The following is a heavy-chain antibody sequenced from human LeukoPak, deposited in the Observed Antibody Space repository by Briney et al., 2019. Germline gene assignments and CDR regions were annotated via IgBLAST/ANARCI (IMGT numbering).Heavy chain of an antibody. J-gene: IGHJ3*02. CDR3: AREVGPVAEDAFDI. D-gene: IGHD6-19*01. CDR2: IYYRGST. CDR1: GGPLTSYY. V-gene: IGHV4-59*01. Sequence: PSETLSLTCAVSGGPLTSYYWTWIRQPPGKGLEWIGFIYYRGSTNYNPSLESRVTISIDTSKNRFSLKLSSVTAADTAVYYCAREVGPVAEDAFDIWGQGTMVTVSS.